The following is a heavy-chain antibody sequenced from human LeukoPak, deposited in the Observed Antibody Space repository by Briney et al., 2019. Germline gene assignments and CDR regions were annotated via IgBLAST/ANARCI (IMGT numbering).Heavy chain of an antibody. CDR3: ARSGTWYNWFDP. D-gene: IGHD1-1*01. CDR1: GGSISNYY. J-gene: IGHJ5*02. Sequence: PSETLSLTCTVSGGSISNYYWSWIRQPPGKGLEWIGEINHSGSTNYNPSLKSRVTISVDTSKNQFSLKLTSVTAADTAVYYCARSGTWYNWFDPWGQGTLVTVSS. CDR2: INHSGST. V-gene: IGHV4-34*01.